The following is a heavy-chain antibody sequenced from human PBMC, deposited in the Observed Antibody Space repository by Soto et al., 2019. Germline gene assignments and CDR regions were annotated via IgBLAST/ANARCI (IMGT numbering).Heavy chain of an antibody. CDR2: IYYSGST. Sequence: SETLSLTCTVSGGSISSSSYYWGWIRQPPGKGLEWIGSIYYSGSTYYNPSLKSRVTISVDTSKNQFSLKLSSVTAADTAVYYCDCYPKGGAFDIWGQGTMVTVS. CDR1: GGSISSSSYY. J-gene: IGHJ3*02. V-gene: IGHV4-39*01. D-gene: IGHD2-15*01. CDR3: DCYPKGGAFDI.